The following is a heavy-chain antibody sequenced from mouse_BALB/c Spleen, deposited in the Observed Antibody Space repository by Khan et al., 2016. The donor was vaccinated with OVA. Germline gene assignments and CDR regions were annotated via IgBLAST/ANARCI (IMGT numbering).Heavy chain of an antibody. V-gene: IGHV2-3*01. D-gene: IGHD2-1*01. CDR2: MWGDGNT. J-gene: IGHJ4*01. CDR3: AKQNHGTLYAVDY. Sequence: QVQLKQSGPGLVAHSQSLSITCTVSGFSLTSYGVSWVRQPPGKGLEWLGVMWGDGNTNYHSALRSRLSISKDNSKSQVFLKLNSLQTDDTATYYCAKQNHGTLYAVDYWGQGTSVTVSS. CDR1: GFSLTSYG.